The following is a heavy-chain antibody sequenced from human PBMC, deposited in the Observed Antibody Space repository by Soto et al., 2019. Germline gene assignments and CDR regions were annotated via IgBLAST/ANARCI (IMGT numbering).Heavy chain of an antibody. CDR3: AKTMVRGVFDAFDI. J-gene: IGHJ3*02. D-gene: IGHD3-10*01. Sequence: ESVGGVVQPGRSLRLSCAASGFTFNSYAMHWVRQAPGKGLEWVAVISYDGSSKYYADSVKGRFTISRDNSKNTLYLQMNSLRAEDTAVYYCAKTMVRGVFDAFDIWGQGTMVTVSS. CDR1: GFTFNSYA. CDR2: ISYDGSSK. V-gene: IGHV3-30-3*02.